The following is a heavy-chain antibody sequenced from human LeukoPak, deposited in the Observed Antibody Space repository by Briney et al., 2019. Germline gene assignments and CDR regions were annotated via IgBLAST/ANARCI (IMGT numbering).Heavy chain of an antibody. J-gene: IGHJ4*02. D-gene: IGHD4-17*01. CDR3: ASDYGDYGYYFDY. Sequence: SETLSLTCTVSGGSINSYYWSWIRQPAGKGLEWIGRIYTSGSTNYNPSLKSRVTMSVDTSKNQFSLKLSSVTAADTAVYYCASDYGDYGYYFDYWGQGTLVTVSS. V-gene: IGHV4-4*07. CDR2: IYTSGST. CDR1: GGSINSYY.